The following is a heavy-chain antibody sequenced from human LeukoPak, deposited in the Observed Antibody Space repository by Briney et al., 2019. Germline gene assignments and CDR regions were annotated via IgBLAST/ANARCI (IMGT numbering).Heavy chain of an antibody. V-gene: IGHV4-59*12. CDR2: IYYSGST. CDR3: ARLTNAFDI. Sequence: PSETQSLTCTDSGGSISSYYWSWIRQPPGKGLEWIGYIYYSGSTNYNPSLKSRVTISVDTSKNQFSLKLSSVTAADTAVYYCARLTNAFDIWGQGTMVTVSS. CDR1: GGSISSYY. J-gene: IGHJ3*02.